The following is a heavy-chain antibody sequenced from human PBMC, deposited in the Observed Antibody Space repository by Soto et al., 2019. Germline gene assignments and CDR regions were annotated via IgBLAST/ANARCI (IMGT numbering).Heavy chain of an antibody. J-gene: IGHJ4*02. CDR2: ISAHNGNT. CDR3: ARGRYGDY. V-gene: IGHV1-18*01. Sequence: QFHLVQSGAEVKKPGASVKVSCKGSGYTFTSYGITWVRKAPGQGLEWMGWISAHNGNTNYAQKLQGRVTGTRDTSTSTAYMELRSRRTDDTAVDYCARGRYGDYWGQGARVTVSS. D-gene: IGHD1-1*01. CDR1: GYTFTSYG.